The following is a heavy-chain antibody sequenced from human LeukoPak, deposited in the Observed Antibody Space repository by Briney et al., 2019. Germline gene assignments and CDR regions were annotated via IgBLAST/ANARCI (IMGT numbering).Heavy chain of an antibody. CDR3: ARSVVRGEEFFDY. CDR1: GGSIGKFY. J-gene: IGHJ4*02. CDR2: IYYSGYK. D-gene: IGHD2-21*01. Sequence: SVTLSLTCTVSGGSIGKFYWNWIRKTPGKGLEWIGFIYYSGYKIYNPSLGSRLTISVDTSKNEFSLNLNFVTAADMGIYYCARSVVRGEEFFDYWGQGTLVTVSS. V-gene: IGHV4-59*01.